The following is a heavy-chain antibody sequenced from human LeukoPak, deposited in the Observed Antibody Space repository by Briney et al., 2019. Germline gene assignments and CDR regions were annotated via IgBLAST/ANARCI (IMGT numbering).Heavy chain of an antibody. V-gene: IGHV4-34*01. CDR3: ARVPRPSYGSGSYWHWFDP. D-gene: IGHD3-10*01. CDR1: GGSFSGYY. J-gene: IGHJ5*02. CDR2: INHSGST. Sequence: SETLSRTCAVYGGSFSGYYWSWIRQPPGKGLEWIGEINHSGSTNYNPSLKSRVTISVDTSKNQFSLKLSSVTAADTAVYYCARVPRPSYGSGSYWHWFDPWGQGTLVTVSS.